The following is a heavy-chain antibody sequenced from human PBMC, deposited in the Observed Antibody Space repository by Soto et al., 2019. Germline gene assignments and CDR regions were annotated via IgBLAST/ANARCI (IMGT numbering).Heavy chain of an antibody. CDR2: VSTNNADT. V-gene: IGHV1-18*01. D-gene: IGHD3-22*01. Sequence: ASVKVSCKTSGYTFTAYGLACLLQSPLHRPEWMGWVSTNNADTNYAQKFQGRVTMTTETSTRTTYMELRSLRSDDTAVYYCARELNTDPSAYYSFAYWGQGTLVTVSS. CDR3: ARELNTDPSAYYSFAY. CDR1: GYTFTAYG. J-gene: IGHJ4*02.